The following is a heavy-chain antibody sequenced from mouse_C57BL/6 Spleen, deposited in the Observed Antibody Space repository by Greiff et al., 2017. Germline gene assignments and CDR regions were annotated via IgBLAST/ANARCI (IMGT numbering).Heavy chain of an antibody. CDR1: GYTFTSYW. Sequence: QVQLQQPGAELVKPGASVKLSCKASGYTFTSYWMHWVKQRPGQGLEWIGMIHPNSGSTNYNEKFKSKATLTVDKSSSTAYMQLSSLTSEDSAVYYCARWYDGQGAWFAYWGQGTLVTVSA. V-gene: IGHV1-64*01. J-gene: IGHJ3*01. CDR2: IHPNSGST. CDR3: ARWYDGQGAWFAY. D-gene: IGHD2-3*01.